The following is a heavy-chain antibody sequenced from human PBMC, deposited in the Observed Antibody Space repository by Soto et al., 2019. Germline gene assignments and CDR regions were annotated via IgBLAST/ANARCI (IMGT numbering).Heavy chain of an antibody. CDR1: GFTFSSYG. Sequence: GGSLRLSCAASGFTFSSYGMHWVRQAPGKGLEWVAVIWYDGSNKYYADSVKGRFTISRDNSKNTLYLQMNSLRAEDTAVYYCARDVYSSSWYTYYYYGMDVWGQGTTVTV. V-gene: IGHV3-33*01. CDR2: IWYDGSNK. CDR3: ARDVYSSSWYTYYYYGMDV. J-gene: IGHJ6*02. D-gene: IGHD6-13*01.